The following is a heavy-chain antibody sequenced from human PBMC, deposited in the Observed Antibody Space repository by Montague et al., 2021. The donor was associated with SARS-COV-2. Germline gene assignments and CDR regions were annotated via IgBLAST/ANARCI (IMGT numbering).Heavy chain of an antibody. CDR3: ARVRYYGSGTSLGMDV. Sequence: SETLSLTCSSLVSWNSGADRKSTRLNSRHTWMSYGDFCLRGNTNYNPSLKSRVTISVDTSKNQFSLKLSSVTAADTAVYYCARVRYYGSGTSLGMDVWGQGTTVTVSS. J-gene: IGHJ6*02. CDR2: FCLRGNT. V-gene: IGHV4-34*01. D-gene: IGHD3-10*01. CDR1: VSWNSGAD.